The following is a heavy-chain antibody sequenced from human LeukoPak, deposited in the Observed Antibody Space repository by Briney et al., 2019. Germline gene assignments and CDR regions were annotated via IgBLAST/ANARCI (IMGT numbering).Heavy chain of an antibody. Sequence: PSETLSLTCAVYGGSFSGYYWSWIRQPPGKGLEWIGEINHSGSTNYNPSLKSRVTISVDTSKNQFSLKLSSVTAADTAVYYCARRSPPPGVLRYFDWFLTFDPWGQGTLVTVSS. CDR2: INHSGST. J-gene: IGHJ5*02. V-gene: IGHV4-34*01. CDR3: ARRSPPPGVLRYFDWFLTFDP. CDR1: GGSFSGYY. D-gene: IGHD3-9*01.